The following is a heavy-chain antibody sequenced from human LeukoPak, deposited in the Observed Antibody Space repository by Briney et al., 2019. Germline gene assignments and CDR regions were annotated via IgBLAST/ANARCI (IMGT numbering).Heavy chain of an antibody. Sequence: GGSLRLSCAASGFTFSTYAMTWVRQAPGNGLEWVSAISGSGGSAYYADSVKGRFTISRDNSINTLYLQMNSLRAEDTAVDYCAKVERRDIAADPDDYWGQGTLVTVSS. CDR2: ISGSGGSA. V-gene: IGHV3-23*01. CDR1: GFTFSTYA. CDR3: AKVERRDIAADPDDY. D-gene: IGHD6-25*01. J-gene: IGHJ4*02.